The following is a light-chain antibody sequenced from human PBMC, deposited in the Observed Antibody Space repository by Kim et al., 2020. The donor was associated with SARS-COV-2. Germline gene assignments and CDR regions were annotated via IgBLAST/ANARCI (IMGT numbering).Light chain of an antibody. V-gene: IGLV2-14*03. CDR2: DVS. CDR1: SSYGGSYNY. CDR3: SSYTLSGGV. Sequence: PGQSITISCTGTSSYGGSYNYVSWYHQHPGKAPKLMIYDVSTRPSGVSNRCSGSKSGNTAALTISGFQAEDEADYYGSSYTLSGGVFGGGTQLTVL. J-gene: IGLJ2*01.